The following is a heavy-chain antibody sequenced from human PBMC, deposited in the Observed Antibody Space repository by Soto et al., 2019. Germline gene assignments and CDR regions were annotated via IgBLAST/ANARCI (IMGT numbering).Heavy chain of an antibody. CDR3: AKDKDSGYDYGMDV. V-gene: IGHV3-30*18. CDR2: ISYDGNNE. CDR1: GFNFVDYD. J-gene: IGHJ6*02. Sequence: GGSLRLSCAASGFNFVDYDMHWVRQAPGKGLEWVALISYDGNNEYYADSVKGRFTISRDNSKDTLYVQLNSLTAEDTALYFCAKDKDSGYDYGMDVWGQGTTVTVSS. D-gene: IGHD1-26*01.